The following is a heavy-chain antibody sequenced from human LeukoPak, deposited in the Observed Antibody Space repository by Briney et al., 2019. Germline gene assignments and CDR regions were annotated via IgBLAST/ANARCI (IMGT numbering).Heavy chain of an antibody. CDR1: GFTFDDYA. V-gene: IGHV3-23*01. J-gene: IGHJ4*02. D-gene: IGHD3-22*01. CDR2: ISGSGGST. Sequence: GGSLRLSCAASGFTFDDYAMHWVRQAPGKGLEWVSAISGSGGSTYYADSVKGRFTISRDNSKNTLYLQMNSLRAEDTAVYYCAKAGGYGGFYDSMGYWGQGTLVTVSS. CDR3: AKAGGYGGFYDSMGY.